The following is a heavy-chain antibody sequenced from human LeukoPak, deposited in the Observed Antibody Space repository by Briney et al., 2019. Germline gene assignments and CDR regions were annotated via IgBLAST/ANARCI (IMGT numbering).Heavy chain of an antibody. CDR1: GFTFSSYA. D-gene: IGHD2-21*02. Sequence: PGGSLRLSCAASGFTFSSYAMSWVRQAPGKGLEWVSATSGSGGSTYYADSVKGRFTISRDNSKNTLYLQMNSLRAEDTAVYYCAKSFRGGNSGDYWGQGTLVTVSS. CDR2: TSGSGGST. V-gene: IGHV3-23*01. CDR3: AKSFRGGNSGDY. J-gene: IGHJ4*02.